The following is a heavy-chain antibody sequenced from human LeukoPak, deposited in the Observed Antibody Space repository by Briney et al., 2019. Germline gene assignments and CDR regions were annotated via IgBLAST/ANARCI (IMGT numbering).Heavy chain of an antibody. CDR1: GGTFSSYA. D-gene: IGHD3-22*01. CDR2: IIPILGIA. Sequence: SVKVSCKASGGTFSSYAISWVRQAPGQGLEWMGRIIPILGIANYAQKFQGRVTITADKSTSTAYMELSSLRSEDTAVYYCARTYYYDSSGYYTNWFDPWGQGTLVTVSS. V-gene: IGHV1-69*04. J-gene: IGHJ5*02. CDR3: ARTYYYDSSGYYTNWFDP.